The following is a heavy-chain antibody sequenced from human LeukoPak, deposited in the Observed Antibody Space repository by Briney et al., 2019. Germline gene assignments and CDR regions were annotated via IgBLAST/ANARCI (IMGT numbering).Heavy chain of an antibody. J-gene: IGHJ6*04. Sequence: ASVKVSCKASGYTFTSYGISWVRQAPGQGLEWMGWISAYNGNTNYAQKLQGRVTVTTDTSTSTAYMELRSLRSDDTAVYYCARPSYCSGGSCYSYGMDVWGKGTTVTVSS. CDR3: ARPSYCSGGSCYSYGMDV. CDR1: GYTFTSYG. V-gene: IGHV1-18*04. CDR2: ISAYNGNT. D-gene: IGHD2-15*01.